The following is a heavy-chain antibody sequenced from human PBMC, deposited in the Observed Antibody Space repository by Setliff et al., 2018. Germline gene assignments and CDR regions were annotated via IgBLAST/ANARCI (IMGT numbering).Heavy chain of an antibody. V-gene: IGHV4-39*01. CDR2: MYSSGST. CDR1: GGPINSDRYY. CDR3: ASHPRVTIFGVVAFDY. D-gene: IGHD3-3*01. Sequence: SETLSLTCTVSGGPINSDRYYWGWIRQPPGKGLEWIGSMYSSGSTYYNPSLKSRVTISIDTSQNQFSLKLSSVTAADTAAYYCASHPRVTIFGVVAFDYWGQGILVTVSS. J-gene: IGHJ4*02.